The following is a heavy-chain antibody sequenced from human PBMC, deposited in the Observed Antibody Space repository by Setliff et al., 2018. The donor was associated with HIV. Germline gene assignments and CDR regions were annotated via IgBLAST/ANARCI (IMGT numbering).Heavy chain of an antibody. V-gene: IGHV3-9*01. J-gene: IGHJ4*02. CDR1: GFTFDDYA. D-gene: IGHD3-16*01. CDR3: AKDHGLVSLGEFDY. CDR2: ISWNSGSI. Sequence: PGGSLRLSCAASGFTFDDYAMHWVRQAPGKGLEWVSGISWNSGSIGYADSVKGRFTISRDNAKNSLYLQMNSLRAEDTAFYYCAKDHGLVSLGEFDYWGQGTLVTVSS.